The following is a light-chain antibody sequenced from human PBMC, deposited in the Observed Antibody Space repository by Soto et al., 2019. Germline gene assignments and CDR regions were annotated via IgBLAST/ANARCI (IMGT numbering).Light chain of an antibody. CDR1: SGHSSYA. V-gene: IGLV4-69*01. J-gene: IGLJ2*01. CDR3: QIWGTGTYVV. CDR2: LNSDGSH. Sequence: HPVLTQSPSASASFGAPVKLTCTLTSGHSSYAIAWHQQQPEKGPRYLMKLNSDGSHSKGDGIPDRFSGSSSGAERYLTISSLQSEDEADYYCQIWGTGTYVVFGGGTKLTVL.